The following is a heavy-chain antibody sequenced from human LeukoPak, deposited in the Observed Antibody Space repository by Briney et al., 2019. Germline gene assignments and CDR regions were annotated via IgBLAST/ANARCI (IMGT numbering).Heavy chain of an antibody. J-gene: IGHJ4*02. D-gene: IGHD6-13*01. Sequence: PGGSLRLSCAASGFTFSSYSMNWVRQAPGKGLEWVSYISSSSSTIYYADSVKGRFTISRDNAKNSLYLQMNSLRAEDTVVYYCARDPIAAAGTLDYWGQGTLVTVSS. CDR1: GFTFSSYS. V-gene: IGHV3-48*01. CDR3: ARDPIAAAGTLDY. CDR2: ISSSSSTI.